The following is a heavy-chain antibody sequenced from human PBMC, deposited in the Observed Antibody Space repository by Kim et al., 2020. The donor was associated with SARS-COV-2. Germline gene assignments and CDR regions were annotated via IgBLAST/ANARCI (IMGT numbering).Heavy chain of an antibody. V-gene: IGHV4-39*01. Sequence: TPPRTSRVTISVDTSKNQFSLKLSSGTAADTAVYYCARLGSGSYYFSDYWGQGTLVTVSS. D-gene: IGHD1-26*01. CDR3: ARLGSGSYYFSDY. J-gene: IGHJ4*02.